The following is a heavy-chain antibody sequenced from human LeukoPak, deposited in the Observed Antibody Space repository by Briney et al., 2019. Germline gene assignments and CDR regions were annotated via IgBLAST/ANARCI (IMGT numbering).Heavy chain of an antibody. J-gene: IGHJ4*02. CDR3: AKGAGDSSRWYAIFDY. CDR2: ISGSGGST. CDR1: GFTLSRHS. Sequence: GGSLRLSCAASGFTLSRHSMNWVRQAPGKGLEWVSAISGSGGSTYYADSVKGRFTISRDNSKNTLYLQMNSLRAEDTAVYYCAKGAGDSSRWYAIFDYWGQGTLVTVSS. D-gene: IGHD6-13*01. V-gene: IGHV3-23*01.